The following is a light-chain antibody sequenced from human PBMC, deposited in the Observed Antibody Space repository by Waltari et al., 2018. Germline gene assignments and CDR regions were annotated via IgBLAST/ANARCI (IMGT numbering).Light chain of an antibody. CDR1: QGISTW. CDR2: AAS. J-gene: IGKJ2*01. CDR3: QQGQSFPYT. Sequence: DIQMTQSPSSVTASVGDRVTITCRASQGISTWLAWYQQKPGKAPKLLMSAASTLQSGVPSRFSGNKSGTNFTLTIDTLQPEDFAIYYCQQGQSFPYTFGQWTKLEIK. V-gene: IGKV1-12*01.